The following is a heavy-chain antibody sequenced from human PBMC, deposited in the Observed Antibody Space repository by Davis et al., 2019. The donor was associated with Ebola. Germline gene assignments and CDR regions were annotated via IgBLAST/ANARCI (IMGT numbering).Heavy chain of an antibody. CDR3: ARDRLTIFGVVIIRGYGMDV. V-gene: IGHV3-73*01. CDR2: IRSKANSYAT. Sequence: PGGSLRLSCAASGFTFSGSAMHWVRQASGKGLEWVGRIRSKANSYATAYAASVKGRFTISRDDSKNTAYLQMNSLRAEDTAVYYCARDRLTIFGVVIIRGYGMDVWDQGTTVTVSS. CDR1: GFTFSGSA. J-gene: IGHJ6*02. D-gene: IGHD3-3*01.